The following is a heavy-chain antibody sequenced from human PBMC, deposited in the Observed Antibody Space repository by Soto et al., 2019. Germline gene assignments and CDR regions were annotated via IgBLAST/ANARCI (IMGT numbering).Heavy chain of an antibody. CDR1: GFTVSDNY. J-gene: IGHJ4*02. D-gene: IGHD6-19*01. Sequence: GGSLRLSCAAFGFTVSDNYMSWVRQAPGKRLEWVSVIYSSGSTYYPDSVKGRFTISRDNSKNTLYLQMNSLRPDDAAVYYCAKDQGSIGFFDYWGQGTLVPVSS. V-gene: IGHV3-66*01. CDR3: AKDQGSIGFFDY. CDR2: IYSSGST.